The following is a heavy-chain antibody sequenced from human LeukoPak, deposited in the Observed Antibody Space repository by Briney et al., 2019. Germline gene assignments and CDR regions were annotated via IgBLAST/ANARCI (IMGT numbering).Heavy chain of an antibody. CDR2: IYTSGST. CDR3: ATKGNYGPFDY. D-gene: IGHD1-7*01. Sequence: SETLSLTCTVSGGSISSYYWSWIRQPAGKGLEWIGRIYTSGSTNYNPSLKSRVTMSVDTSKNQFALKLSSVTAADTAVYYCATKGNYGPFDYWGQGTLVTVSS. CDR1: GGSISSYY. J-gene: IGHJ4*02. V-gene: IGHV4-4*07.